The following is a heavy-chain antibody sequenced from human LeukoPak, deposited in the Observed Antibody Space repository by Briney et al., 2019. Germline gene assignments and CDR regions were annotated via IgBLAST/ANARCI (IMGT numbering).Heavy chain of an antibody. CDR3: AKDMDHDYDDYGFDY. V-gene: IGHV3-30*04. D-gene: IGHD4-17*01. Sequence: GRSLRLSCAASGFTFSSYALHWVRQAPGKGLEWVAVILYDGSNKYYADSVKGRFTISRDNSKNTLYLQMNSLRAEDTAVYYCAKDMDHDYDDYGFDYWGQGTLVTVSS. CDR2: ILYDGSNK. J-gene: IGHJ4*02. CDR1: GFTFSSYA.